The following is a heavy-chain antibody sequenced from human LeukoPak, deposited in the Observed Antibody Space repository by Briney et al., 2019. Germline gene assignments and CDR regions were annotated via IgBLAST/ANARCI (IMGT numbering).Heavy chain of an antibody. J-gene: IGHJ4*02. D-gene: IGHD6-6*01. CDR1: GGSFSGYY. V-gene: IGHV4-34*01. CDR2: INHSGST. CDR3: ARGQLGAPDLNY. Sequence: SETLSLTCAVYGGSFSGYYWSWIRQPPGKGLEWIGEINHSGSTNYNPSLKSRVTISVDTSKNQFSLKLSSVTAADTAVYYCARGQLGAPDLNYWGQGTLVTGSS.